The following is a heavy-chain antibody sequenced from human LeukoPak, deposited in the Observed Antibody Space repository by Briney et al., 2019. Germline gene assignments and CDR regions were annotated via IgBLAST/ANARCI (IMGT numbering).Heavy chain of an antibody. V-gene: IGHV3-74*01. CDR1: GFTFSRYW. Sequence: GGSLRLSCEASGFTFSRYWMHWVRQAPGKGLVWVSRINSDGSRTTYADSVKGRFTISRDNAKNTLYLQMNSLRAEDTAVYYCARDFHRYYYDSSGYNAFDIWGQGTMVTVSS. CDR2: INSDGSRT. CDR3: ARDFHRYYYDSSGYNAFDI. D-gene: IGHD3-22*01. J-gene: IGHJ3*02.